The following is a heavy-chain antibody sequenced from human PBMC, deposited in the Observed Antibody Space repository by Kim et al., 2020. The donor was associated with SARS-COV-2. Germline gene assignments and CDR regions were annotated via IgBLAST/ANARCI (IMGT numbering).Heavy chain of an antibody. J-gene: IGHJ6*02. V-gene: IGHV1-46*01. CDR3: ARDLALGDYYYYGMDV. CDR2: INPSGGST. Sequence: ASVKVSCKASGYTFTSYYMHWVRQAPGQGLEWMGIINPSGGSTSYAQKFQGRVTMTRDTSTSTVYMELSSLRSEDTAVYYCARDLALGDYYYYGMDVWGQGTTVTVSS. D-gene: IGHD3-16*01. CDR1: GYTFTSYY.